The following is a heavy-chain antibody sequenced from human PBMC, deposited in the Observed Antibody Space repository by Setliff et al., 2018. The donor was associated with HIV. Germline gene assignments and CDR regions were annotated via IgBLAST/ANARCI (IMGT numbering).Heavy chain of an antibody. Sequence: PSETLSLTCNVSGGSFIGSSFQSTWIRQAPGKGLEWIGDIAYSGTTMYFNYNPSLESRLSLSEDTSGHQFSLKLTSVTADDTGIYYCARGPPFAYWGQGLLVTVSS. J-gene: IGHJ4*02. CDR1: GGSFIGSSFQ. CDR2: IAYSGTTMYF. CDR3: ARGPPFAY. V-gene: IGHV4-39*07.